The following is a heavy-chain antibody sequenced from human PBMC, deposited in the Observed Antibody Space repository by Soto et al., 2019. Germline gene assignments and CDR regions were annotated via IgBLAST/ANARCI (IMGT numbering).Heavy chain of an antibody. CDR3: ARDRGSSSWFYYYYGMDV. CDR1: GFTFSSYA. V-gene: IGHV3-30-3*01. D-gene: IGHD6-13*01. Sequence: GGSLRLSCAASGFTFSSYAMHWVRQAPGKGLEWVAVISYDGSNKYYADSVKGRFTISRDNSKNTLYLQMNSLRAEDTAVYYCARDRGSSSWFYYYYGMDVWGQGTTVTVSS. CDR2: ISYDGSNK. J-gene: IGHJ6*02.